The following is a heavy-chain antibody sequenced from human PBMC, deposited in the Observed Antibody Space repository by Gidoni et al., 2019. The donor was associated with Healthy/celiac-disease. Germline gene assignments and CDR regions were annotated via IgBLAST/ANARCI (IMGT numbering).Heavy chain of an antibody. CDR1: GGSFSGYY. V-gene: IGHV4-34*01. Sequence: QVQLQQWGAGLLKPSETLSLTCAVYGGSFSGYYWSWIRQPPGKGLEWIGEINHSGSTNYNPSLKSRVTISVDTSKNQFSLKLSSVTAADTAVYYCARGAVAGSWAGAFDIWGQGTMVTVSS. CDR2: INHSGST. D-gene: IGHD6-19*01. CDR3: ARGAVAGSWAGAFDI. J-gene: IGHJ3*02.